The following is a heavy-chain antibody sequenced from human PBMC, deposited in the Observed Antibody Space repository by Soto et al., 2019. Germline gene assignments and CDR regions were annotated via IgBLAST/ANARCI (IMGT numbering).Heavy chain of an antibody. CDR2: IYYSGST. Sequence: SETLSLTCTVSGGSISSYYWSWIRQPPGKGLEWIGYIYYSGSTNYNPSLKSRVTISVDSSKNQFSLKLSSVTAADTAVYYCARSIIAAAGGWFDPWGQGTLVTVSS. V-gene: IGHV4-59*01. CDR3: ARSIIAAAGGWFDP. J-gene: IGHJ5*02. D-gene: IGHD6-13*01. CDR1: GGSISSYY.